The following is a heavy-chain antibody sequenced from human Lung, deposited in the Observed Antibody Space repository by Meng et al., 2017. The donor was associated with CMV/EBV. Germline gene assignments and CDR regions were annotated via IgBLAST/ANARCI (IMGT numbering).Heavy chain of an antibody. Sequence: QVQLKGSGPGLVKPSQTLYLTCTGSGGSISSGGFYWSWIRQHPGKGLEWIGYIYYSGSTYYNPSLRSRVAISIDTSKNQFSLKLTSVTAADTAVYFCARTNYGDYNWFDPWGQGTLVTVSS. V-gene: IGHV4-31*03. J-gene: IGHJ5*02. CDR2: IYYSGST. CDR3: ARTNYGDYNWFDP. D-gene: IGHD4-17*01. CDR1: GGSISSGGFY.